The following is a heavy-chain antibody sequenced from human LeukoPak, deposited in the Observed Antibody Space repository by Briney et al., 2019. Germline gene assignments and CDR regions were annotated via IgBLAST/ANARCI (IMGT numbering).Heavy chain of an antibody. CDR1: GFTFSSHA. J-gene: IGHJ3*02. CDR3: AEHNLLGYCSGGSCYSGAFDI. CDR2: ISGSGGTT. Sequence: SGGSLRLSCAASGFTFSSHAMSWVRQAPGKGLEWVSAISGSGGTTYYADSVKGRFTISRDNSKNTLYLQMNSLRAEDTAVYYCAEHNLLGYCSGGSCYSGAFDIWGQGTMVTVSS. V-gene: IGHV3-23*01. D-gene: IGHD2-15*01.